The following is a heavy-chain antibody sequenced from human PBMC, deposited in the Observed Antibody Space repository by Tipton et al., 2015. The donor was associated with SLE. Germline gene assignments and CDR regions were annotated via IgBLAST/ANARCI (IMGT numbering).Heavy chain of an antibody. CDR1: GGSITTNSFY. D-gene: IGHD2-8*01. CDR2: ISDGGGT. V-gene: IGHV4-61*05. CDR3: ARGMLTWRGAIIGVDV. Sequence: TLSLTCTVSGGSITTNSFYWGWIRQPPGKGLEWIGYISDGGGTNHNPSLKSRVTISVDPAKDQFSLKLTSVTAADTAVYYCARGMLTWRGAIIGVDVWGQGTTVTVSS. J-gene: IGHJ6*02.